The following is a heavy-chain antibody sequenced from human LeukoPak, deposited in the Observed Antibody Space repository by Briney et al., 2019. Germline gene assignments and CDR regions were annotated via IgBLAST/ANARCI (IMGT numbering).Heavy chain of an antibody. CDR2: ISGGST. CDR3: ASTVRRRYYDILTGPRTGEFDY. D-gene: IGHD3-9*01. V-gene: IGHV3-38-3*01. Sequence: GGSLRLSCAASGFTVSSNEMSWVRQAPGKGLEWVSSISGGSTYYADSRKGRFTISRDNSKNTLHLQMNSLRAEDTAVYYCASTVRRRYYDILTGPRTGEFDYWGQGTLVTVSS. CDR1: GFTVSSNE. J-gene: IGHJ4*02.